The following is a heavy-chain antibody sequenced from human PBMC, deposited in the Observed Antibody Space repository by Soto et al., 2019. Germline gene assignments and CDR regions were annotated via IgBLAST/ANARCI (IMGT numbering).Heavy chain of an antibody. J-gene: IGHJ4*02. V-gene: IGHV4-39*01. D-gene: IGHD6-19*01. Sequence: SETLSLTCTVSGGSISSSSYYWGWIRQPPGKGLEWIGSIYYSGSTYYNPSLKSRVTISVDTSKNQFSLKLSSVTAADTAVYYCARLVSGWPDYWGQGTLVTVSS. CDR1: GGSISSSSYY. CDR3: ARLVSGWPDY. CDR2: IYYSGST.